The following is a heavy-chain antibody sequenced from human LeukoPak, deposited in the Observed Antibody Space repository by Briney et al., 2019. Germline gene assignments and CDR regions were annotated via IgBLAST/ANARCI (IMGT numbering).Heavy chain of an antibody. V-gene: IGHV3-23*01. CDR1: GFTLSSYA. D-gene: IGHD2-15*01. CDR3: ARGSRPVVAANSFDY. J-gene: IGHJ4*02. CDR2: ISGSGSTA. Sequence: PGGSLRLSCAASGFTLSSYAMSWVRQGPGKGLEWVSVISGSGSTAYYADSVKGRFTISRDNSKNTLYLQMNSLRAEDTAVYYCARGSRPVVAANSFDYWGEGTLVTVS.